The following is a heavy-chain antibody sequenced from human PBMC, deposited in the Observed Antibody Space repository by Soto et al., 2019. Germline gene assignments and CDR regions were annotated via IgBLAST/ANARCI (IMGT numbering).Heavy chain of an antibody. CDR1: AASFTDGSLF. Sequence: SETLSLTCTLSAASFTDGSLFWDWIRQSPGKGVDWFASTNIGGITYYNPSLKSRFPLSQDPAKRQFSLRLKSVTAADTAVYYYASAPETFAPAGYCVNWFEPWGHGTLVTVSS. CDR3: ASAPETFAPAGYCVNWFEP. CDR2: TNIGGIT. J-gene: IGHJ5*02. D-gene: IGHD3-9*01. V-gene: IGHV4-39*01.